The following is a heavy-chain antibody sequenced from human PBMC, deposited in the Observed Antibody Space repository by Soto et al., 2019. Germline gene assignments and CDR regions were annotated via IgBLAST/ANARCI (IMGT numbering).Heavy chain of an antibody. J-gene: IGHJ5*02. V-gene: IGHV4-59*01. CDR2: ISYKGNT. D-gene: IGHD3-16*01. CDR1: GASISSYY. Sequence: QVQLQESGPGLVKPSETLSLTCTVSGASISSYYWNWIRQSPGKGLEWIGHISYKGNTKYNPFLETRLSISVATSKTQFSLELTSVTTADTAVYFCARRAVAGDALLDANWFDPWGQGTLCTVSS. CDR3: ARRAVAGDALLDANWFDP.